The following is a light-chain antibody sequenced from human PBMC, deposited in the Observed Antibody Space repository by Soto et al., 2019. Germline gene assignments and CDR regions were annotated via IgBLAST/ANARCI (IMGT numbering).Light chain of an antibody. J-gene: IGKJ1*01. CDR2: GAS. CDR1: QSVSSIY. Sequence: EIVLTQSPGTLSLSPGERATLSCRASQSVSSIYLAWYQHKPGQAPRLLIYGASSRATGIPDRFSGSGSGTDFTITISRLEPEDVAVYYCQQYGSSSWTFGRGTTVEIK. CDR3: QQYGSSSWT. V-gene: IGKV3-20*01.